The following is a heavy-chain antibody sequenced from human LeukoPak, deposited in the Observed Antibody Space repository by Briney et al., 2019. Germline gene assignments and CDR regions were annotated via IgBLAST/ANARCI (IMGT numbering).Heavy chain of an antibody. CDR3: ERQLWFGELLPGSPGGDY. V-gene: IGHV4-39*01. J-gene: IGHJ4*02. CDR1: GGSISSSSYY. CDR2: IYYSGST. Sequence: PSETLSLTCTVSGGSISSSSYYWGWIRQPPGKGLEWIGSIYYSGSTYYNPSLKSRVTISVDTSKNQFSLKLSSVTAADTAVYYCERQLWFGELLPGSPGGDYWGQGTLVTVSS. D-gene: IGHD3-10*01.